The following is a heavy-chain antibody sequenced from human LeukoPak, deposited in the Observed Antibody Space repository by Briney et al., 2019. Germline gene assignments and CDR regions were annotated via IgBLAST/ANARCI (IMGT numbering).Heavy chain of an antibody. Sequence: GGSLRLSCAASGFTFSSYTMNWVRQAPGKGLEWVSSIGDTGDTIYYSDSVKGRFTISRDNSKNTLYLQMNSLRAEDTAVYYCASRNYYSSGRPFDYWGQGTLDTVSS. J-gene: IGHJ4*02. D-gene: IGHD3-10*01. CDR1: GFTFSSYT. V-gene: IGHV3-23*01. CDR2: IGDTGDTI. CDR3: ASRNYYSSGRPFDY.